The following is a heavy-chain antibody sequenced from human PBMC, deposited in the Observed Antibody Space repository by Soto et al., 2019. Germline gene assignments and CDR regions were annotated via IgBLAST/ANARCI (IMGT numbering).Heavy chain of an antibody. CDR3: AXEEGFRITMDRGRWFDP. D-gene: IGHD3-10*01. V-gene: IGHV1-2*02. CDR1: GYTFTGYY. Sequence: RASVEVSCKASGYTFTGYYLHWVRQAPGQGLEWMGWVNPISGDTNYAQKFQDRVIMTRDRSITTVHMELSRLRSDDTAVYYCAXEEGFRITMDRGRWFDPWGQGTLVTVSS. J-gene: IGHJ5*02. CDR2: VNPISGDT.